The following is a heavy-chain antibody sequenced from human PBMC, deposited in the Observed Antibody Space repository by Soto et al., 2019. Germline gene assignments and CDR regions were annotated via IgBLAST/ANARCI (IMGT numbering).Heavy chain of an antibody. D-gene: IGHD1-7*01. CDR2: ITGNPGST. Sequence: GGSLRLSCAASGFTFSTSVMSWVRQAPGKGLEWVSSITGNPGSTFYADSVKGRFTISRDNSKKTLFLQMSGLRAADTAVYYCARDGLLTGTTGWYLDLWGRGTLVTVSS. J-gene: IGHJ2*01. CDR3: ARDGLLTGTTGWYLDL. CDR1: GFTFSTSV. V-gene: IGHV3-23*01.